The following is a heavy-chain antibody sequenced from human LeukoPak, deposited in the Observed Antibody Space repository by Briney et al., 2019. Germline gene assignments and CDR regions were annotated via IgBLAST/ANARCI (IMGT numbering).Heavy chain of an antibody. Sequence: GESLKISCKGSGYSFTGYWISWVRQMPGKGLEWMGIIYPGDSDTRYSPSFQGQVTISADKSISTAYLQWSSLKASDTAMYYCARQKYYYDSSGYYDWFDPWGQGTLVTVSS. CDR3: ARQKYYYDSSGYYDWFDP. CDR2: IYPGDSDT. CDR1: GYSFTGYW. J-gene: IGHJ5*02. V-gene: IGHV5-51*01. D-gene: IGHD3-22*01.